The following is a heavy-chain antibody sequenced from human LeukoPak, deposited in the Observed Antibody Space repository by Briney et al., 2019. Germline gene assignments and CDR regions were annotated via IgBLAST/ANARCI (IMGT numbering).Heavy chain of an antibody. V-gene: IGHV5-51*01. CDR3: ARLNDGFDV. Sequence: GESLQISCQGSGYPFIRHWIGWVRPMPGKGLELMVIIDPGDSDTRYSPSFQGQVTFSADKAIRMVYLQWSSLKASDAAIYYCARLNDGFDVWGQGTMVSVSS. CDR1: GYPFIRHW. CDR2: IDPGDSDT. J-gene: IGHJ3*01.